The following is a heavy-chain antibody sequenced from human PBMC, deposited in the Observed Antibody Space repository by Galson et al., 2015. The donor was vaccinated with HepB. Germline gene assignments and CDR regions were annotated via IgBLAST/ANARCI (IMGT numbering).Heavy chain of an antibody. CDR2: IVVGSGNT. D-gene: IGHD3-22*01. CDR1: GFTFTSSA. Sequence: PVKVSCKPSGFTFTSSAMQWVRQARGQRLEWIGWIVVGSGNTNYAQQFQERFTITRDMSTSTAYMELSSLRSEDTAVYYCAAGYYDSSGSDLWGRGTLVTVSS. J-gene: IGHJ2*01. CDR3: AAGYYDSSGSDL. V-gene: IGHV1-58*02.